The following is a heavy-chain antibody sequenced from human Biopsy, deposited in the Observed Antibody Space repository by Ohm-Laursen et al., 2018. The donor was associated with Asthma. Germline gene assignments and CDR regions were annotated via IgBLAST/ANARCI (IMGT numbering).Heavy chain of an antibody. CDR1: GFTFGDYC. V-gene: IGHV3-7*01. Sequence: GSLRLSCAASGFTFGDYCMSWVRQVPGQGLEWVANFKLDGSEKNHVDSLKGRFTISRDNAKNLLFLQMNSLRAEDTAVYYCARTFHFWSPYHAEHYQLWGQGTLVTVSS. CDR2: FKLDGSEK. J-gene: IGHJ1*01. D-gene: IGHD3-3*01. CDR3: ARTFHFWSPYHAEHYQL.